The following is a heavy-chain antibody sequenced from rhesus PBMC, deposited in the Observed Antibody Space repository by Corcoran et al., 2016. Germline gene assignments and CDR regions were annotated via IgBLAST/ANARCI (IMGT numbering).Heavy chain of an antibody. J-gene: IGHJ5-2*02. CDR2: INPKTGGT. V-gene: IGHV1-138*01. Sequence: QVQLVQSGAEVKKPGASVKVSCKAYGYTYTHYHMQRGRPAPGQGLEWMGRINPKTGGTDYAQKFPDRVTMTRDTSTSTAYMELSSLRSEDTAVYYCARARSFALDVWGRGVLVTVSS. CDR1: GYTYTHYH. CDR3: ARARSFALDV.